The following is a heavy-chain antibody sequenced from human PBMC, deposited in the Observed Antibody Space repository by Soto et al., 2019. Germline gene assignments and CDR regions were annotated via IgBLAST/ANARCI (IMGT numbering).Heavy chain of an antibody. D-gene: IGHD1-26*01. CDR1: GFTFSSYA. CDR2: ISGSGGST. J-gene: IGHJ2*01. V-gene: IGHV3-23*01. CDR3: AKDGGSSARDNWYFDL. Sequence: EVQLLESGGGLGQSGGSLRLSCAASGFTFSSYAMSWVRQAPGKGLEWVSAISGSGGSTYYADSVKGRFAISRESSKNTLYLQMSSLRAEDTAVYYCAKDGGSSARDNWYFDLWGRGTLVTVSS.